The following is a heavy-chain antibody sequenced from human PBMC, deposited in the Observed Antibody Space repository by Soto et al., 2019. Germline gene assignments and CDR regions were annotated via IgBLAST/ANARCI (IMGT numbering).Heavy chain of an antibody. CDR2: IISSSSYI. J-gene: IGHJ4*02. D-gene: IGHD5-18*01. CDR1: GFTFSSYS. Sequence: GGSLRLSCPASGFTFSSYSMNWVRQAPGKGLDLVSSIISSSSYIYYSASVKGRFTISRYNAKHSLYLTMNSLRAEXTDVYYCARPIPDTAMAPFVYGSQRTLVTVSS. CDR3: ARPIPDTAMAPFVY. V-gene: IGHV3-21*01.